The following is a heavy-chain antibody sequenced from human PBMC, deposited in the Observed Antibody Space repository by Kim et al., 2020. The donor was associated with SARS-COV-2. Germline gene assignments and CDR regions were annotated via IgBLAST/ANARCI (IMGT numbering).Heavy chain of an antibody. CDR3: AKADGDYDELVDY. D-gene: IGHD4-17*01. V-gene: IGHV3-30*18. CDR2: ISYDGSNK. Sequence: GGSLRLSCAASGFTFSSYGMHWVRQAPGKGLEWVAVISYDGSNKYYVDSVKGRFTISRDNSKNTVYLQMNSLRAEDTAVYYCAKADGDYDELVDYWGQGTLVTVSS. CDR1: GFTFSSYG. J-gene: IGHJ4*02.